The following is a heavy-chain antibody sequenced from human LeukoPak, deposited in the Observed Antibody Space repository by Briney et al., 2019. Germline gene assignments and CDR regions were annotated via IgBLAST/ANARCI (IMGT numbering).Heavy chain of an antibody. CDR3: AREFVVSGWYFDY. J-gene: IGHJ4*02. Sequence: PSETLSLTCSVSGGSISSADYYWSWIRQPPGKGLEWIGYIYYSGSTYYNPSLKSRLTISVDTSKNQFSLKLSSVTAADTAAYYCAREFVVSGWYFDYWGQGTLVTVSS. CDR2: IYYSGST. CDR1: GGSISSADYY. D-gene: IGHD6-19*01. V-gene: IGHV4-30-4*01.